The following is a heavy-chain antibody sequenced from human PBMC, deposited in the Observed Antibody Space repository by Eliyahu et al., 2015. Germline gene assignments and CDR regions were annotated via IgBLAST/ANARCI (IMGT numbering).Heavy chain of an antibody. CDR1: GXXISXXGYY. J-gene: IGHJ3*02. V-gene: IGHV4-31*03. D-gene: IGHD6-13*01. Sequence: QVQLQESGPGLVKPSQTLSLTCTVSGXXISXXGYYWXWXRQXPGKGLEWIGYIYYSGSTYYNPSLKSRVTISVDTSKNQFSLKLSSVTAADTAVYYCARERQDSSSWYGGDAFDIWGQGTMVTVSS. CDR2: IYYSGST. CDR3: ARERQDSSSWYGGDAFDI.